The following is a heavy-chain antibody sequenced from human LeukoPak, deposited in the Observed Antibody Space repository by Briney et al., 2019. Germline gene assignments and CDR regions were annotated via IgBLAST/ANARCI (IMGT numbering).Heavy chain of an antibody. D-gene: IGHD6-19*01. CDR3: AKGSGSGWYGWFDP. V-gene: IGHV3-23*01. CDR2: IDAGGVNT. J-gene: IGHJ5*02. CDR1: RFTFSGYA. Sequence: GGSLRPFCAASRFTFSGYAMYWVRQAPGKGLEWVSCIDAGGVNTYYADSVTGRFPISRDNSKNTLYLQMNSLRAEDTAVYYCAKGSGSGWYGWFDPWGQGTLVTVSS.